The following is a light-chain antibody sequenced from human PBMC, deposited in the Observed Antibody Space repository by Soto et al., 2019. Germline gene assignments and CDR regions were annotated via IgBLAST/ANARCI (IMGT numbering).Light chain of an antibody. J-gene: IGKJ5*01. CDR2: GAS. Sequence: VMTQSPATLSVSPGESATLSCRASQSISSNLAWYQQKPGQAPRLLMYGASSRATGIPDRFSGSGSGTDFTLTISRLEPEDFAVYYCQQHGSSPITFGQGTRLEI. CDR1: QSISSN. V-gene: IGKV3-20*01. CDR3: QQHGSSPIT.